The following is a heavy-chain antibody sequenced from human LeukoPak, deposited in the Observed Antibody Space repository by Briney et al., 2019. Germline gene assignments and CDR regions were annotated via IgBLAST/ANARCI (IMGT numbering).Heavy chain of an antibody. CDR3: ARGWGSLYYFDL. CDR2: INPKSGVT. V-gene: IGHV1-2*02. CDR1: GYTFSDYF. Sequence: ASVKVSCKASGYTFSDYFVNWVRQAPGQGLEWMGWINPKSGVTKYAQKFQGRVTMVRDTATSTVYMDLSSLTSDDTAVYFCARGWGSLYYFDLWGQGTLVTVSS. D-gene: IGHD3-16*01. J-gene: IGHJ4*02.